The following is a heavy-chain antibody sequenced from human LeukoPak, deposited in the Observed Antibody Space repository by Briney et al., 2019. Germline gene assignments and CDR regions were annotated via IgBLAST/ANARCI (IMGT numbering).Heavy chain of an antibody. J-gene: IGHJ3*02. CDR1: GGSISSYY. Sequence: SETLSLTCAVSGGSISSYYWSWIRQSPGKGLEWITYYYHSGNTNYNPSIKSRVTITVDTSKNQFSLKLTSVAAADTAIDYCARQPSGTAAFDNWGQGTMVTVSS. CDR3: ARQPSGTAAFDN. D-gene: IGHD1/OR15-1a*01. V-gene: IGHV4-59*08. CDR2: YYHSGNT.